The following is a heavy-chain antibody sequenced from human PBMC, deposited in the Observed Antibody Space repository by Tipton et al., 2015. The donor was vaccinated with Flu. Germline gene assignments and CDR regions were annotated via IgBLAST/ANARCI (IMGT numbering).Heavy chain of an antibody. Sequence: VQLGQSGAVVKKPGGSLMISCKGSGYTFTSYWIAWVRQLPGKGLEWMGTIYPGDSETTYSPSFQGQVSISVDRSISTAYLQWSSLKASDSAMYYCARVFGMTSMDVWGQGTTVTVSS. V-gene: IGHV5-51*01. J-gene: IGHJ6*02. CDR1: GYTFTSYW. D-gene: IGHD1-1*01. CDR2: IYPGDSET. CDR3: ARVFGMTSMDV.